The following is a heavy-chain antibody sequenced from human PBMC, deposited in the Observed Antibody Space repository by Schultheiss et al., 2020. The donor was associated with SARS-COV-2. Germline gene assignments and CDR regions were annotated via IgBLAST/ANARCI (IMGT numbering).Heavy chain of an antibody. CDR2: INPNSGGT. D-gene: IGHD3-3*02. J-gene: IGHJ5*02. CDR3: ARDIRLPAPNWFDP. V-gene: IGHV1-2*06. Sequence: ASVKVSCKASGYTFTSYGISWVRQAPGQGLEWMGRINPNSGGTNYAQKFQGRVTMTRDTSISTAYMELSRLRSDDTAVYYCARDIRLPAPNWFDPWGQGTLVTVSS. CDR1: GYTFTSYG.